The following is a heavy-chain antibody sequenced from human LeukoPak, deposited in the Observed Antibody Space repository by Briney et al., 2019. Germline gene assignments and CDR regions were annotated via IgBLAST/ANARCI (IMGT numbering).Heavy chain of an antibody. V-gene: IGHV2-70*04. CDR2: FDWDDDK. Sequence: SGPPLVKPPQPLSLTCTFSGFSSSTVGMRVSRIPQPPGKPLEWLERFDWDDDKFYSTSLKTRLTISKDTSKNQVVLTMTNMDPVDTATYYCARTGRDGYTLYIWGQGTMVTVSS. CDR3: ARTGRDGYTLYI. J-gene: IGHJ3*02. CDR1: GFSSSTVGMR. D-gene: IGHD5-24*01.